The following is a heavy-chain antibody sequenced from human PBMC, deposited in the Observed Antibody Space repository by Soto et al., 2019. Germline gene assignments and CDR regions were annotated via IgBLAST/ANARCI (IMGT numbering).Heavy chain of an antibody. Sequence: PSETLSLGCYVSPGSMRTYYWTWIRQSPGKGRGWIGQISHTGRTKYNPSLESRVTISVDTSRKQFSLKLSSVTAADTALYYCARDDTTGLFDFWGQGTLITVS. J-gene: IGHJ1*01. D-gene: IGHD4-17*01. CDR2: ISHTGRT. CDR3: ARDDTTGLFDF. V-gene: IGHV4-59*01. CDR1: PGSMRTYY.